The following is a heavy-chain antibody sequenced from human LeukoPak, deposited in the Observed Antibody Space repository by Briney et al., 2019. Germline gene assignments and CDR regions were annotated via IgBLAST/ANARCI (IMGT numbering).Heavy chain of an antibody. V-gene: IGHV3-73*01. J-gene: IGHJ4*02. Sequence: GGSLKLSCAASGFTFSGSAMHWVRQASGKGLEWVGRIRSKANSFATAYAASVKGRFTISRADSKNTSYLQMNSLKTEDTAMYYCTRHAGARYYRGERTLGSVSS. CDR1: GFTFSGSA. CDR3: TRHAGARYY. CDR2: IRSKANSFAT. D-gene: IGHD3-10*01.